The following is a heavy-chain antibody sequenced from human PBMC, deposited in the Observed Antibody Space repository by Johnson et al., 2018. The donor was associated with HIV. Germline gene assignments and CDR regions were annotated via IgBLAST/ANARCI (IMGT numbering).Heavy chain of an antibody. V-gene: IGHV3-20*04. Sequence: VQVVESGGGVVRPGGSLRLSCAASGFTFDDYGMSWVRQAPGQGLEWVSHIKTDGSYTNYADSVKGRFTVSRDNAKNTLYLQMNSLRAEDTAVYYCARLRGAFDIWGQGTMVTVSS. CDR3: ARLRGAFDI. J-gene: IGHJ3*02. CDR2: IKTDGSYT. CDR1: GFTFDDYG.